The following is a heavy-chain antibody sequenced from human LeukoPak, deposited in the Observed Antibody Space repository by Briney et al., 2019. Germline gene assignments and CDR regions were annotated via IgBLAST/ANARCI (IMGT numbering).Heavy chain of an antibody. CDR1: GGSISSSSYY. J-gene: IGHJ4*02. D-gene: IGHD3-10*01. V-gene: IGHV4-39*07. CDR2: IYYSGST. CDR3: ARFTTYYYGSGSYYFDY. Sequence: SETLSLTCTVSGGSISSSSYYWGWIRQPPGKGLEWIGSIYYSGSTYYNPSLKSRVTISVDTSKNQFSLKLSSVTAADTAVYYCARFTTYYYGSGSYYFDYWGQGTLVTVSS.